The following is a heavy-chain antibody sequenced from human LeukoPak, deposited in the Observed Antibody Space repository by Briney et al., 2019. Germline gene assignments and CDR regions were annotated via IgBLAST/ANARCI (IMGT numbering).Heavy chain of an antibody. J-gene: IGHJ5*02. CDR1: GGSISSYY. Sequence: SETLSLTCTVSGGSISSYYWSWIRQPPGKGLEWIGHIYGSGSTNYNPSLKSRVTLSVDTSKNQFSLKLSSVTAADTAVYYCAREGTSGTHLNWFDPWGRGTLVTVSS. CDR2: IYGSGST. CDR3: AREGTSGTHLNWFDP. V-gene: IGHV4-59*01. D-gene: IGHD1-1*01.